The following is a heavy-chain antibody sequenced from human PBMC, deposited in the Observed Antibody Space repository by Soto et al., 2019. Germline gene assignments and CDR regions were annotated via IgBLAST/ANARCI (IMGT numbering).Heavy chain of an antibody. CDR2: IYSGGST. J-gene: IGHJ4*02. D-gene: IGHD3-10*01. V-gene: IGHV3-53*01. CDR1: GFTVSSNY. CDR3: ARDGYYGSPFDY. Sequence: GGSLRLSCAASGFTVSSNYMSWVRQAPGKGLEWVSVIYSGGSTYYADSVKGRFTISRGNSKNTLYLQMNSLRAEDTAVYYCARDGYYGSPFDYWGQGTLVTVSS.